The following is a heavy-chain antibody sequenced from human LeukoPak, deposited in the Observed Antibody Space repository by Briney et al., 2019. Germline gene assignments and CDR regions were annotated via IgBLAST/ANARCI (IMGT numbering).Heavy chain of an antibody. CDR2: STSAGHT. V-gene: IGHV4-39*01. D-gene: IGHD2-15*01. J-gene: IGHJ4*02. CDR1: DNSISGSSYY. CDR3: ASVRGVVVVTSTNYIFDF. Sequence: SETLSLTCTVSDNSISGSSYYWGWIRQSPGKGLEWIGYSTSAGHTYYNPSLYSRFTISVDTSKNQFSLNLQSVTAADTAVYYCASVRGVVVVTSTNYIFDFWGQGTLV.